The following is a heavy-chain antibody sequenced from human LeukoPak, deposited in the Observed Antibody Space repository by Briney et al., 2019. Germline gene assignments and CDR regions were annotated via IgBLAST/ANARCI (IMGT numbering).Heavy chain of an antibody. J-gene: IGHJ4*02. CDR2: INGSGGST. CDR1: GFTFSSYA. CDR3: ASGSSGVNFDY. V-gene: IGHV3-23*01. Sequence: GGSLRLSCAASGFTFSSYAMSWVRQAPGKGLEWVSDINGSGGSTYYADSVKGRFTISRDNSKNTLYLQMNSLRAEDTAVYYCASGSSGVNFDYWGQGTLVTVSS. D-gene: IGHD3-10*01.